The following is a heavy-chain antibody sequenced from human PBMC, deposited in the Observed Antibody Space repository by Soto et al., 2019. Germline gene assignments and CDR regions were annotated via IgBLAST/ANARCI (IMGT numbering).Heavy chain of an antibody. CDR3: ARDRIYSSSWYDY. V-gene: IGHV3-30-3*01. CDR2: ISYDGSNK. D-gene: IGHD6-13*01. CDR1: GFTFSSYA. Sequence: QVQLVESGGGVVQPGRSLRLSCAASGFTFSSYAMHWVRQAPGKGLEWVAVISYDGSNKYYADSVKGLFTISRDNSKNTLYLQMKSLRAEDTAVYYCARDRIYSSSWYDYWGQGTLVTVSS. J-gene: IGHJ4*02.